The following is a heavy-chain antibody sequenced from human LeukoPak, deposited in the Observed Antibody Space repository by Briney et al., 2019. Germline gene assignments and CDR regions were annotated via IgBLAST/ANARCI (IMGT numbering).Heavy chain of an antibody. V-gene: IGHV3-23*01. D-gene: IGHD2-2*01. CDR1: GFTFSSYA. CDR2: ISGSGGST. CDR3: ASTLHGLYQPSLFDY. Sequence: GGSLRLSCAASGFTFSSYAMSWVRQAPGKGLEWVSAISGSGGSTYYADPVKGRFTISRDNSKNTLYLQMNSLRAEDTAVYYCASTLHGLYQPSLFDYWGQGTLVTVSS. J-gene: IGHJ4*02.